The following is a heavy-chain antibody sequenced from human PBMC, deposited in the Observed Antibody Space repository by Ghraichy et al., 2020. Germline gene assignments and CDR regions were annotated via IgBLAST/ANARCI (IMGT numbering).Heavy chain of an antibody. CDR2: MNPNSGNT. J-gene: IGHJ6*02. V-gene: IGHV1-8*01. D-gene: IGHD2-2*01. CDR3: ARGGGYCSSTSCRQGGADGMDV. CDR1: GYTFTSYD. Sequence: ASVKVSCKASGYTFTSYDINWVRQATGQGLEWMGWMNPNSGNTGYAQKFQGRVTMTRNTSISTAYMELSSLRSEDTAVYYCARGGGYCSSTSCRQGGADGMDVWGQGTTVTVSS.